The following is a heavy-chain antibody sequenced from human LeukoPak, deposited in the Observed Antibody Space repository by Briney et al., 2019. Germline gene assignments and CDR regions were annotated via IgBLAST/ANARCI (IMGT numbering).Heavy chain of an antibody. CDR1: GFTFDDYA. CDR3: VGTAGYGTVARY. V-gene: IGHV3-9*01. J-gene: IGHJ4*02. Sequence: PGRSLRLSCAASGFTFDDYAMHWVRQAPGKGLEWVSGISWNSGSIGYADSVKGRFTISRDNAKNSLYLQMNSLRAEDTAVYYCVGTAGYGTVARYWGQGTLVTVSS. CDR2: ISWNSGSI. D-gene: IGHD2-8*01.